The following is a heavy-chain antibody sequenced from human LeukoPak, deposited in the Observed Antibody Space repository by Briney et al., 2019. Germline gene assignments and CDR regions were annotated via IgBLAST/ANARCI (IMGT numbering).Heavy chain of an antibody. J-gene: IGHJ3*02. CDR1: GFTFSSYG. Sequence: GGSLRLSCAASGFTFSSYGMHWVRQAPGKGLERVAFIRYDGSNKYYADSVKGRFTISRDNSKNTLYLQMNSLRAEDTAVYYCATLYQLLLDAFDIWGQGTMVTVSS. D-gene: IGHD2-2*01. CDR3: ATLYQLLLDAFDI. CDR2: IRYDGSNK. V-gene: IGHV3-30*02.